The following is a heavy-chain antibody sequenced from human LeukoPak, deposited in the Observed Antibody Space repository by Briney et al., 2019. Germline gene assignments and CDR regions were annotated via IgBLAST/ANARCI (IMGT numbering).Heavy chain of an antibody. V-gene: IGHV6-1*01. CDR2: TYYRSTWYN. CDR3: ARARLHHNYGSGTNFDY. D-gene: IGHD3-10*01. Sequence: SQTLSLTCAISGDSVSSNSAAWNWIRQSPSRGLEWLGRTYYRSTWYNDYAVSVQSRISINPDTSKNQFSLQLNSVTPEDTAVYYCARARLHHNYGSGTNFDYWGQGTLVTVSS. CDR1: GDSVSSNSAA. J-gene: IGHJ4*02.